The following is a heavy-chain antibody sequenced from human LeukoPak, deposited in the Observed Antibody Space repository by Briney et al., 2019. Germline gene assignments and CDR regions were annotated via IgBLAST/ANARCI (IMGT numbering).Heavy chain of an antibody. V-gene: IGHV3-23*01. CDR3: AKAPPSSYPYYYGMDV. Sequence: PGGSLRLSCAASGFTFSSYAMSWARQAPGKGLEWVSAISGSGGSTYYADSVKGRFTIPRDISKNRLYLQMNSLRAEDTAVYYCAKAPPSSYPYYYGMDVWGQGTTVTVSS. D-gene: IGHD6-13*01. CDR2: ISGSGGST. CDR1: GFTFSSYA. J-gene: IGHJ6*02.